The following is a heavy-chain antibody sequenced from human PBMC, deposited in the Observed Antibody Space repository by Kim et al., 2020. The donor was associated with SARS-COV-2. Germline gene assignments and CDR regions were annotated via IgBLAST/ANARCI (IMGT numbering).Heavy chain of an antibody. V-gene: IGHV1-18*01. CDR1: GYTFTSYG. CDR3: ASGISRDCGYSYGYLVLGCYYYGMDV. CDR2: ISAYNGNT. Sequence: ASVKVSCKASGYTFTSYGISWVRQAPGQGLEWMGWISAYNGNTNYAQKLQGRVTMTTDTSTSTAYMELRSLRSDDTAVYYCASGISRDCGYSYGYLVLGCYYYGMDVWGQGTTVTVSS. D-gene: IGHD5-18*01. J-gene: IGHJ6*02.